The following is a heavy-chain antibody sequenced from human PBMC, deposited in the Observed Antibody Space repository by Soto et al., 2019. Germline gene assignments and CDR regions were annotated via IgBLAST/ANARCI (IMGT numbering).Heavy chain of an antibody. V-gene: IGHV3-33*01. CDR2: IWYDGSNK. D-gene: IGHD3-22*01. Sequence: QVQLVESGGGVVQPGRSLRLSCAASGFTFSSYGMHWVRQAPGKGLEWVAVIWYDGSNKYYADSVKGRFTISRDNSKNTLDLQINSLGAEDTAVYYCAREAYDSSGYYSGGWYFDLWGRGTLVTVSS. CDR3: AREAYDSSGYYSGGWYFDL. CDR1: GFTFSSYG. J-gene: IGHJ2*01.